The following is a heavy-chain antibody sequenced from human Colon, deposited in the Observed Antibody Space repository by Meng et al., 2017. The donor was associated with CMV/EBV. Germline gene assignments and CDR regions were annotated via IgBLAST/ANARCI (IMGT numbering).Heavy chain of an antibody. CDR1: GYTFTGYY. J-gene: IGHJ4*02. Sequence: ASVKVSCKASGYTFTGYYMHWVRQAPGQGLEWMGWISPNSGGTNSAQKFQGRVTMTRDTSISTAYMEVGRLRSDDTAVYYCARGVGGDYSNPLFDYWGQGTLVTVSS. V-gene: IGHV1-2*02. CDR2: ISPNSGGT. CDR3: ARGVGGDYSNPLFDY. D-gene: IGHD4-11*01.